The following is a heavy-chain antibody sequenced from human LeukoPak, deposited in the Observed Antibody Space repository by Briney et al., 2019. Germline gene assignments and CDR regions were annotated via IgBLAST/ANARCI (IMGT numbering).Heavy chain of an antibody. CDR3: SRSQFDY. CDR2: ISGDGTIK. V-gene: IGHV3-74*03. CDR1: GFPFSSYW. Sequence: SGRSLRLSCEPPGFPFSSYWMLWVRQAPGKGLVWVSRISGDGTIKTYADFVRGRFTISRDNTKNILYLQMNSLKVEDTAIYFCSRSQFDYWGQGVLVTVSS. J-gene: IGHJ4*02.